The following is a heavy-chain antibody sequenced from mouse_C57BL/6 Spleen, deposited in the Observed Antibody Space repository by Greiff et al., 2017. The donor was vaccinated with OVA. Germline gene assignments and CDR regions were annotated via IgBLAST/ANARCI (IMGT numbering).Heavy chain of an antibody. CDR2: IYPGDGDT. D-gene: IGHD1-1*01. Sequence: VQLQQSGAELVKPGASVKISCKASGYAFSSYWMNWVKQRPGKGLEWIGQIYPGDGDTNYNGKFKGKATLTADKSSSTAYMQLSSLTSEDSAVYFCARNVITTVVENYAMDYWGQGTSVTVSS. CDR1: GYAFSSYW. CDR3: ARNVITTVVENYAMDY. V-gene: IGHV1-80*01. J-gene: IGHJ4*01.